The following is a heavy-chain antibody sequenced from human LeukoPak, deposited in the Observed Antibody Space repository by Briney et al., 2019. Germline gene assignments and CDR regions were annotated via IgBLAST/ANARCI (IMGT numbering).Heavy chain of an antibody. Sequence: PGGSLRFSCAASGFTFSSYGMNWVRQAPGKGLEWVAVVSFDGSDKYYADSVKGRFTVSRDNSKNMLYLQMDSLRTEDTAVYFCAKACLDSEECWGQGTLVTVSS. D-gene: IGHD2-15*01. V-gene: IGHV3-30*18. CDR1: GFTFSSYG. CDR2: VSFDGSDK. CDR3: AKACLDSEEC. J-gene: IGHJ4*02.